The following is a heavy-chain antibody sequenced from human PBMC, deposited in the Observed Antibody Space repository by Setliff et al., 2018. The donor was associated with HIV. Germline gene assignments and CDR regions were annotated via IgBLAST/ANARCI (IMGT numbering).Heavy chain of an antibody. J-gene: IGHJ4*02. D-gene: IGHD3-9*01. CDR1: GSPISSNSYY. CDR3: ARDQPQDYDSLTGYYTGRYFDY. V-gene: IGHV4-39*07. CDR2: IYHSGRT. Sequence: SETLSLTCTVSGSPISSNSYYWGWIRQPPGKGLEWIGSIYHSGRTYYNPSLKSRVTISVDTSKNRFSLKLTTVTAADTAVYYCARDQPQDYDSLTGYYTGRYFDYWGRGTLVTVSS.